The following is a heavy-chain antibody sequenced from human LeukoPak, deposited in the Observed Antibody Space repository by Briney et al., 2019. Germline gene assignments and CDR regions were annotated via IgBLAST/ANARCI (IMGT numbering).Heavy chain of an antibody. D-gene: IGHD1-26*01. CDR1: GGSMNTYF. Sequence: PSETPSLTCTVSGGSMNTYFWSWIRQPPGKGLEWIGHIHYSGSTTYNPSLKSRVTISVDVSKNQFSLKLSSVTAADTAVYYCARHKTGGTYPLDYWGQGTLVTVSS. J-gene: IGHJ4*02. V-gene: IGHV4-59*08. CDR3: ARHKTGGTYPLDY. CDR2: IHYSGST.